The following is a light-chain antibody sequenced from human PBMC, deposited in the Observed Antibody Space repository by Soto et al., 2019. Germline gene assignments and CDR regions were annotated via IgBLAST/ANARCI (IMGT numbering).Light chain of an antibody. Sequence: EIVLTQSPGTLSLSPGDRGTLSCRASQSVGSNYLAWYQQKPGQAPRLLIYAASSRAPGIPARFSGSGSGTDFTLTISRREPEDFAVYYCQQYGGSPWTFGQGTKVEIK. CDR2: AAS. J-gene: IGKJ1*01. V-gene: IGKV3-20*01. CDR3: QQYGGSPWT. CDR1: QSVGSNY.